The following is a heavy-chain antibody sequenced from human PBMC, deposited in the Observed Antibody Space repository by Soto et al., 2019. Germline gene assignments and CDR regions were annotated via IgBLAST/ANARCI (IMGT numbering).Heavy chain of an antibody. Sequence: QVQLQESGPGLVKPSQTLSLTCTVSGGSISSGGYYWSWIRQHPGKGLEWIGYIYYSGSTYYNPSLTSRVTILGDTSKHQFSLKLSSVTAADTAVYYCAGWSFWSGYSFDPWGQGTLVTVSS. V-gene: IGHV4-31*03. D-gene: IGHD3-3*01. CDR3: AGWSFWSGYSFDP. CDR1: GGSISSGGYY. J-gene: IGHJ5*02. CDR2: IYYSGST.